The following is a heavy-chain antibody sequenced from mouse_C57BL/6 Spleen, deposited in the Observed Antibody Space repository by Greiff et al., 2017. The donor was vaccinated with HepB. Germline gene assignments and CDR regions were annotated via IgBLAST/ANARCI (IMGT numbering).Heavy chain of an antibody. V-gene: IGHV1-9*01. Sequence: VQLQQSGAELMKPGASVKLSCKATGYTFTGYWIEWVKQRPGHGLEWIGEILPGSGSTNHNEKFKGKATFTADTSSNTAYMQLSSLTTEDSAIYYCALRGDYGYDDYWGQGTTLTVSS. CDR1: GYTFTGYW. J-gene: IGHJ2*01. CDR2: ILPGSGST. CDR3: ALRGDYGYDDY. D-gene: IGHD2-2*01.